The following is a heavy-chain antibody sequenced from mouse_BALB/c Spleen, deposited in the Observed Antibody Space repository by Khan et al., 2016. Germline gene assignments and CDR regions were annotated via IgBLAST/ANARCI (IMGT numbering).Heavy chain of an antibody. Sequence: QVQLKESGAELARPGASVKLSCKASGYTFTSYWMQWVKQRPGQGLEWIGAIYPGDGETRYTQKFKDKATLTADKSSSTAYMQLSSLASEDSAVYYCARGIPPDYWGQGTTLTVSS. V-gene: IGHV1-87*01. CDR3: ARGIPPDY. J-gene: IGHJ2*01. CDR1: GYTFTSYW. CDR2: IYPGDGET.